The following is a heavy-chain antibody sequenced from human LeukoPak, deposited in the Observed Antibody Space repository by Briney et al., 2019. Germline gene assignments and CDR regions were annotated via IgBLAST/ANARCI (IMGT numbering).Heavy chain of an antibody. J-gene: IGHJ6*03. CDR3: ARGRRYDFWSGYYRNLNYYYMDV. CDR1: GGSFSGYY. V-gene: IGHV4-34*01. Sequence: SETLSLTCAVYGGSFSGYYWSWIRQPPGKGLEWIGEINHSGSTNYNPSLKSRVTISVDTSKNQFSLKLGSVTAADTAVYYCARGRRYDFWSGYYRNLNYYYMDVWGKGTTVTVSS. D-gene: IGHD3-3*01. CDR2: INHSGST.